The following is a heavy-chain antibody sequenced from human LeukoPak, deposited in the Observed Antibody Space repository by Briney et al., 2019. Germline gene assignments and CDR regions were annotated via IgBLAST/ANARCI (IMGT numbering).Heavy chain of an antibody. V-gene: IGHV1-46*01. CDR1: GYTFTTYY. CDR3: ARATPRDGDAFDI. CDR2: IYPSGGST. D-gene: IGHD1-14*01. J-gene: IGHJ3*02. Sequence: ASVKVSCKASGYTFTTYYMHWVRQAPGQGLEWMGMIYPSGGSTRNAQKFQGRVTMTRDMSTSTVYMELSSLRSEDTAVYYCARATPRDGDAFDIWGQGTMDTVSS.